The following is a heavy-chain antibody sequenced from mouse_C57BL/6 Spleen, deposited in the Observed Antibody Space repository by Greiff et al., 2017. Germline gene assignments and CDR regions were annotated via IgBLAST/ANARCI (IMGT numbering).Heavy chain of an antibody. CDR1: GYTFTSYW. Sequence: VQLQQPGAELVMPGASVKLSCKASGYTFTSYWMHWVKQRPGQGLEWIGEIDPSGSYTKYNQKFKGKSTLTVDKSSSTAYVQLSSLTSEYSAVYYCSRLTTVVAPYFDYWGQGTTLTVSS. J-gene: IGHJ2*01. V-gene: IGHV1-69*01. CDR3: SRLTTVVAPYFDY. CDR2: IDPSGSYT. D-gene: IGHD1-1*01.